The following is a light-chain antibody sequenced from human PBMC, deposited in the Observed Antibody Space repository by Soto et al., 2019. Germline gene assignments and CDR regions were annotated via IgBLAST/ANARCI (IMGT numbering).Light chain of an antibody. CDR2: EVT. Sequence: QSALTQPASVSGSPGQSITISCAGTSSDVGRYNLVSWYQHHPGTAPKLMIYEVTKRPSGVSDRFSGSKSGNTASLTISGLQAGDEADYYCCSYAGSSTYVLFGGGTKLTVL. V-gene: IGLV2-23*02. CDR1: SSDVGRYNL. CDR3: CSYAGSSTYVL. J-gene: IGLJ2*01.